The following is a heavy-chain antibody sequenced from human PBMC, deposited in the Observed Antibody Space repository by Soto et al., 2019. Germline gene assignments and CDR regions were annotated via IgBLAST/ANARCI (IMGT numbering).Heavy chain of an antibody. CDR1: GFTFSSYG. Sequence: QVQLVESGGGVVQPGRSLRLSCAASGFTFSSYGMHWVRQAPGKGLEWVAVISYDGSNKYYADSVKGRFTISRDNSKNTLYLQMNSLRAEDTAVYYCAKDPARYDSSGETGAPDYWGQGTLVTVSS. V-gene: IGHV3-30*18. J-gene: IGHJ4*02. D-gene: IGHD3-22*01. CDR2: ISYDGSNK. CDR3: AKDPARYDSSGETGAPDY.